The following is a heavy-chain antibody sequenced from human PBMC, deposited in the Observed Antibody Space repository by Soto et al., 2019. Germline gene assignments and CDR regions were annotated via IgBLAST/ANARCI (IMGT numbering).Heavy chain of an antibody. CDR3: YYFDWLLGFDY. J-gene: IGHJ4*02. CDR1: GFTFNNYG. V-gene: IGHV3-33*01. CDR2: IWYDGSNR. D-gene: IGHD3-9*01. Sequence: GGSLRLSCAASGFTFNNYGMHWVRQAPGKGLEWVALIWYDGSNREYADSVKGRFTISRDNSKNTLYLQMNSLRAEDTAVYYCYYFDWLLGFDYWGQGTLVTVSS.